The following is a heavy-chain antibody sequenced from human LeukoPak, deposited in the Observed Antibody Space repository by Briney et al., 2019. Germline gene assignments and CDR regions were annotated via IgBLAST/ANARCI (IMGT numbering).Heavy chain of an antibody. D-gene: IGHD2-15*01. CDR2: ISADGRST. J-gene: IGHJ1*01. V-gene: IGHV3-43*02. CDR3: AKDSGWQLLRAEYFQH. CDR1: GFTFGNYA. Sequence: GGSLRLSCAASGFTFGNYAIHWVRQVPGKSLEWVSLISADGRSTYYADSVEGRFTISRDNSRFSLYLQMRSLTTEDTAVYYCAKDSGWQLLRAEYFQHWGPGTLVTVSS.